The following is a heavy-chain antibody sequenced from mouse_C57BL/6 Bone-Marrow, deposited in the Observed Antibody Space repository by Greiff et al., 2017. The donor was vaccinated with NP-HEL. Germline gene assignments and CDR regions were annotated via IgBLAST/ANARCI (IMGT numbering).Heavy chain of an antibody. V-gene: IGHV1-55*01. CDR2: IYPGSGST. CDR3: ARDDGYYD. Sequence: QVQLQQPGAELVKPGASVKMSCKASGYTFTSYWITWVKQRPGQGLEWIGDIYPGSGSTNYNEKFKSKATLTVDISSSTAYMQLSSLTSEDSAVYYCARDDGYYDWGQGTTLTVSS. D-gene: IGHD2-3*01. J-gene: IGHJ2*01. CDR1: GYTFTSYW.